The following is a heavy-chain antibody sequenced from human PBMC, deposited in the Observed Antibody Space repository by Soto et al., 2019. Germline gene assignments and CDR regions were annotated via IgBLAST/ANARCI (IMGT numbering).Heavy chain of an antibody. V-gene: IGHV3-23*01. CDR2: ISGSGAGT. D-gene: IGHD3-3*01. CDR3: AKGPTVFGAVISFDYYYGMYV. Sequence: GGSLRLSCTASGFTFSTSAMSWVRQAPGRGLEWASGISGSGAGTYYADSVKGRFTISRDNSKNTLYLQMSGLRAEDAAVYYCAKGPTVFGAVISFDYYYGMYVWGQGTPVTVSS. CDR1: GFTFSTSA. J-gene: IGHJ6*02.